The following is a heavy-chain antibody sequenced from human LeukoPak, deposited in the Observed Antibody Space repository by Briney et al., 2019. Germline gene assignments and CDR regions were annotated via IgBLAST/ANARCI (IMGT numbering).Heavy chain of an antibody. D-gene: IGHD3-10*01. J-gene: IGHJ4*02. CDR1: GGSFSGYY. CDR3: ALETNYYGSGSHFDY. Sequence: PSETLSLTCAVYGGSFSGYYWSWIRQPPGKGLEWIGYIYYSGSTNYNPSLKSRVTISVDTSKNQFSLKLSSVTAADTAVYYCALETNYYGSGSHFDYWGQGTLVTVSS. CDR2: IYYSGST. V-gene: IGHV4-59*01.